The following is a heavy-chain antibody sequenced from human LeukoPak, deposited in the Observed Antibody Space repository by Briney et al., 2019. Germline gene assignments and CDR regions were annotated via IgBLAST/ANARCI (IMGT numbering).Heavy chain of an antibody. D-gene: IGHD1-26*01. CDR3: ARCEGIVGATLGFDY. J-gene: IGHJ4*02. Sequence: PLGTLSLTCAISGGSISSSNWWTWVRQPPGKGLEWVGEIYLRGNTNYNPSLKSRVTISVDTSKNQFSLKLSSVTAADTAVYYCARCEGIVGATLGFDYWGQGTLVTVSS. CDR2: IYLRGNT. V-gene: IGHV4-4*02. CDR1: GGSISSSNW.